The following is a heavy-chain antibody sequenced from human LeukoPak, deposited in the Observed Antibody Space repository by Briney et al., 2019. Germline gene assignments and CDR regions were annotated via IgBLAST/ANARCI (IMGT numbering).Heavy chain of an antibody. J-gene: IGHJ4*02. CDR2: ISAYNGNT. V-gene: IGHV1-18*01. CDR3: ARVWWEYSSGLTYPYYFDY. Sequence: ASVNVSCKASGYTFTSYGISWVRQAPGQGLEWMGWISAYNGNTNYAQKLQGRVTMTTDTSTSTAYMELRSLRSDDTAVYYCARVWWEYSSGLTYPYYFDYWGQGTLVTVSS. D-gene: IGHD3-22*01. CDR1: GYTFTSYG.